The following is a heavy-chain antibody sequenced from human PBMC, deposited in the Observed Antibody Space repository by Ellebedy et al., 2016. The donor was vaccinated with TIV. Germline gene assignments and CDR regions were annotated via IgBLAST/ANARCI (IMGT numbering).Heavy chain of an antibody. J-gene: IGHJ4*02. CDR1: GFTFSSYS. CDR2: ISSTGSTI. CDR3: VRDSVSGWKNFHY. D-gene: IGHD6-19*01. Sequence: GESLKISCEASGFTFSSYSMNWVRLAPGKGLEWVSYISSTGSTIYYADSVQGRFTISRDNAQDSLYLQMNSLRDEDTAVYYCVRDSVSGWKNFHYWGQGSLVTVSS. V-gene: IGHV3-48*02.